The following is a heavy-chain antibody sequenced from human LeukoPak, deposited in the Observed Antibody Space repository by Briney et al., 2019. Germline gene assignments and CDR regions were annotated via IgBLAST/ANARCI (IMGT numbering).Heavy chain of an antibody. D-gene: IGHD6-6*01. V-gene: IGHV3-30*02. CDR2: IRYDGSNK. CDR1: GFTFSSYA. Sequence: GGSLRLSCAASGFTFSSYAMHWVRQAPGKGLEWVAFIRYDGSNKYYADSVKGRFTISRDNSKNTLYLQMSSLRAEDTAVYYCAKPTIAARPGYFDYWGQGTLVTVSS. CDR3: AKPTIAARPGYFDY. J-gene: IGHJ4*02.